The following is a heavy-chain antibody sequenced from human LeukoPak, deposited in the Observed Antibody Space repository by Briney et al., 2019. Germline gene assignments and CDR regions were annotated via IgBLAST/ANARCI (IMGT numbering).Heavy chain of an antibody. CDR1: GGSISSGGYY. J-gene: IGHJ6*03. CDR3: ARVSPYSNRFYYYMDV. V-gene: IGHV4-31*03. D-gene: IGHD4-11*01. Sequence: SETLSLTCTVSGGSISSGGYYWSWIRQHPGKGLEWIGYIYYSGSTYYNPSLKSRVTISVDTSKNQFSLKLSSVTAADTAVYYCARVSPYSNRFYYYMDVWGKGTTVTVSS. CDR2: IYYSGST.